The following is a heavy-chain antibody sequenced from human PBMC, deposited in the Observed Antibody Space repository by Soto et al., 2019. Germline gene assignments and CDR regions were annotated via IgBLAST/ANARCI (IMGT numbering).Heavy chain of an antibody. CDR3: ATRRICESLYSSYPIYV. CDR2: IYPYDSDT. V-gene: IGHV5-51*01. CDR1: GYSFTNYW. Sequence: GESLKISCKGSGYSFTNYWIVWVRQMPGKGLEWMGIIYPYDSDTRYRPSFQGQVTISADTSISTAYIQSGRQEGSDACMRCCATRRICESLYSSYPIYVWGRETTFTVSS. J-gene: IGHJ6*02. D-gene: IGHD2-21*01.